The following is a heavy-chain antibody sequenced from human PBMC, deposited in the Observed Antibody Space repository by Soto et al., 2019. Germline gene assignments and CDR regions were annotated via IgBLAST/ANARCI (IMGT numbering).Heavy chain of an antibody. J-gene: IGHJ6*02. CDR1: GGSISSGDYY. V-gene: IGHV4-30-4*01. CDR2: IYYSGST. CDR3: ARVRREDYYYYGMDV. Sequence: PSETLSLTCTVSGGSISSGDYYWSWIRQPPGKGLEWIGYIYYSGSTYYNPSLKSRVTISVDTSKNQFSLKLSSVTAADTAVYYCARVRREDYYYYGMDVWGQGTTVTASS.